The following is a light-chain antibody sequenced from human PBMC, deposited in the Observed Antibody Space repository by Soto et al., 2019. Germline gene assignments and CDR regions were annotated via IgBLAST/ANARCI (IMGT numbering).Light chain of an antibody. CDR1: QSISSY. J-gene: IGKJ4*01. V-gene: IGKV1-39*01. CDR2: AAS. CDR3: QQSYSTPRLT. Sequence: DIQMTQSPSSLSASVGDSVTITCRVSQSISSYLNWYQQKPGKAPKLLIYAASSLQSGVPSRFSGSGSGTDFTLTISSLQPEDFATYYCQQSYSTPRLTFGGGTKVDI.